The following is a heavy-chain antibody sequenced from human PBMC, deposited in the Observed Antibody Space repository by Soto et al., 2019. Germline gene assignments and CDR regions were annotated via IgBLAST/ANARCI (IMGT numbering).Heavy chain of an antibody. CDR3: ASTTGTTLDYYYGMDV. J-gene: IGHJ6*02. V-gene: IGHV3-23*01. D-gene: IGHD1-1*01. Sequence: GVLRLSCAASGFTFSSYAMSWVRQAPGKGLECVSTISGSGGTTYYADSVKGRFTISRDNSKNTLYLQMNSLRAEDTAVYYCASTTGTTLDYYYGMDVWGQGTTVTVSS. CDR2: ISGSGGTT. CDR1: GFTFSSYA.